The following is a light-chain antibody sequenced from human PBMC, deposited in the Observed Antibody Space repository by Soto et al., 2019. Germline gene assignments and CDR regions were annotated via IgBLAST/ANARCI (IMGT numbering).Light chain of an antibody. CDR3: HHFGSLPET. CDR2: SAS. CDR1: QSVSSY. J-gene: IGKJ1*01. Sequence: EIVLTQSPATLSLSPGERATLSCRASQSVSSYLAWYQQKPGQAPRLLFYSASSRATGIPDRFSGSGSGTDFTLTISRLEPEDFAVYYCHHFGSLPETFGQGTNVE. V-gene: IGKV3-20*01.